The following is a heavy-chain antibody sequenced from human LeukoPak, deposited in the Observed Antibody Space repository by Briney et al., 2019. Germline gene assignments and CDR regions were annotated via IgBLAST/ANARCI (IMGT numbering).Heavy chain of an antibody. D-gene: IGHD6-19*01. CDR1: GFTFSSYW. Sequence: PGRSLRLSCAASGFTFSSYWMSWVRQPPGKGLEWVANIKQDGSEKYYVDSVKGRFTISRDNAKNSLYLQMNSLRAEDTAVYYCARAGQWLTGYWFDPWGQGTLVTVSS. J-gene: IGHJ5*02. CDR2: IKQDGSEK. V-gene: IGHV3-7*01. CDR3: ARAGQWLTGYWFDP.